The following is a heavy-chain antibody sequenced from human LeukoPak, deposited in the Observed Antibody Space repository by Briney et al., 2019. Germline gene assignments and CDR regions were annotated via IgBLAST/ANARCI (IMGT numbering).Heavy chain of an antibody. CDR2: ISSSSSYI. J-gene: IGHJ4*02. V-gene: IGHV3-21*01. CDR3: ARGAREYYFDY. Sequence: SGGSLRLSCAASGFTFSSYSMNWVRQAPGKGLEWVSSISSSSSYIYYADSVKGRFTTSRDNAKNSLYLQMNSLRAEDTAVYYCARGAREYYFDYWGQGTLVTVSS. CDR1: GFTFSSYS.